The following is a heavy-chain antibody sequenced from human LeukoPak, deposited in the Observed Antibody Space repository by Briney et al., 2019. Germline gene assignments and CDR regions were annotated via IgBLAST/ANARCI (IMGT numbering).Heavy chain of an antibody. D-gene: IGHD1-14*01. J-gene: IGHJ5*02. CDR1: GGSFSGCY. V-gene: IGHV4-34*01. Sequence: SETLSLTCAVYGGSFSGCYWSWIRQPPGKGLEWIGEINHSGSTNYNPSLKSRVTISVDTSKNQFSLKLSSVTAADTAVYYCARGRVTGFDPWGQGALVTVSS. CDR3: ARGRVTGFDP. CDR2: INHSGST.